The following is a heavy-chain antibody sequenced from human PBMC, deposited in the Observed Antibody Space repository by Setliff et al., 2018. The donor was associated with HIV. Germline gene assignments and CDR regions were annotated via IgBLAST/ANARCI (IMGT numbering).Heavy chain of an antibody. CDR3: ARVNYDATGYYYYYYMDV. CDR1: GGSISSGGYY. V-gene: IGHV4-31*03. J-gene: IGHJ6*03. CDR2: IYYSGST. D-gene: IGHD3-22*01. Sequence: SETLSLTCTVSGGSISSGGYYWSWIRQHPGKGLEWIGYIYYSGSTYYNPSLRSRVTISVDTSKNHFSLKLSSVTAADTAVYYCARVNYDATGYYYYYYMDVWGKGTTVTVS.